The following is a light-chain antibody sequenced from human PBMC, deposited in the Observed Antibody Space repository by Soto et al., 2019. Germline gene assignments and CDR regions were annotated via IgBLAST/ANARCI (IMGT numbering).Light chain of an antibody. CDR3: SSYASNGDVL. CDR1: SSDVGTYEY. CDR2: DVS. V-gene: IGLV2-14*03. Sequence: QSALTQPASVSASPGQSITISCTGTSSDVGTYEYVSWYQHHPGKAPKLMIYDVSSRPSGVSDRFSGSKSGNTASLTISGLQAEDEADYYCSSYASNGDVLFGGGTKLTVL. J-gene: IGLJ2*01.